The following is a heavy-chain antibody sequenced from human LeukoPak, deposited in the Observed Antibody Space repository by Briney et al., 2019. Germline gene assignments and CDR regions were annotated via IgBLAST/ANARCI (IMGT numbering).Heavy chain of an antibody. CDR3: ARCSVPADDY. Sequence: PGGSLRLSSAASGFTFSSYSMNWVRQAPGKGLEWVSSISSSSSYIYYADSVKGRFTISRDNAKNSLYLQMNSLRAEDTAVYYCARCSVPADDYWGQGTLVTVSS. V-gene: IGHV3-21*01. J-gene: IGHJ4*02. D-gene: IGHD2-2*01. CDR2: ISSSSSYI. CDR1: GFTFSSYS.